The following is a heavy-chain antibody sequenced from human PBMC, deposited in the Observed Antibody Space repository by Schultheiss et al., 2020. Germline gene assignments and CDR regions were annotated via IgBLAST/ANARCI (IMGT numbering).Heavy chain of an antibody. D-gene: IGHD6-19*01. V-gene: IGHV1-2*06. CDR1: GYTFTGYY. CDR2: INPNSGGT. CDR3: AAESSGWSDYYYMDV. Sequence: ASVKVSCKASGYTFTGYYMHWVRQAPGQGLEWMGRINPNSGGTNYAQKFQERVTITRDMSTSTAYMELSSLRSEDTAVYYCAAESSGWSDYYYMDVWGKGTTVTVSS. J-gene: IGHJ6*03.